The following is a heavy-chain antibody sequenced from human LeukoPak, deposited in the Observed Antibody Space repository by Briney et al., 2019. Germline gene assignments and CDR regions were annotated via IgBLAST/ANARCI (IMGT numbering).Heavy chain of an antibody. CDR3: AKDEATSGGGLAS. D-gene: IGHD3-16*01. J-gene: IGHJ4*02. Sequence: GGSLRLSCAASGVTVSGTHMSWVRQALGKRLEWVSAMYTGGTTYYADSVTGRFTFSRDNSKNTLYLHMNSLRAEDTAVYYCAKDEATSGGGLASWGQGTLVSVSS. V-gene: IGHV3-53*01. CDR1: GVTVSGTH. CDR2: MYTGGTT.